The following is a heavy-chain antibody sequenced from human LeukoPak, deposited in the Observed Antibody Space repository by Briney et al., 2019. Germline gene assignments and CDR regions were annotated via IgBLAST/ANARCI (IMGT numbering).Heavy chain of an antibody. J-gene: IGHJ6*04. V-gene: IGHV4-34*01. CDR1: GGSFSGYY. Sequence: PSETLSLTCAVYGGSFSGYYWSWIRQPPGKGLEWIGEINHSGSTNYNPSLKSRVTISVDTSKNQFSLKLSSVTAADTAVYYCARAREDCSSTSCHYYYYGMDVWGKGTTVTASS. CDR2: INHSGST. D-gene: IGHD2-2*01. CDR3: ARAREDCSSTSCHYYYYGMDV.